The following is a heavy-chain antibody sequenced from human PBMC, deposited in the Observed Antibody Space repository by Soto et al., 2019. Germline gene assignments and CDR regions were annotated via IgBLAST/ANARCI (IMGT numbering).Heavy chain of an antibody. V-gene: IGHV4-39*01. J-gene: IGHJ6*02. CDR1: GGSIRSSSYY. CDR3: ARHGDSSGYYYYYYYGMDV. CDR2: IYYSGST. Sequence: SETLSLTCTVSGGSIRSSSYYWGWIRQPPGKGLEWIGSIYYSGSTYYNPSLKSRVTISVDTSKNQFSLKLSSVTAADTAVYYCARHGDSSGYYYYYYYGMDVWGQGTTVTVSS. D-gene: IGHD3-22*01.